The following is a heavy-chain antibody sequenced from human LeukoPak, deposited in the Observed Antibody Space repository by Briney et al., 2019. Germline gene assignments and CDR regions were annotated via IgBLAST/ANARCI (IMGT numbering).Heavy chain of an antibody. CDR3: ARTPYYDTSGIDY. J-gene: IGHJ4*02. CDR2: ISSTSTYL. V-gene: IGHV3-21*01. D-gene: IGHD3-22*01. Sequence: GGSLRLSCAASGFTFSSYSMNWVRLAPGKGLEWVSSISSTSTYLYYADSVMGRFTISRDNAKNSLYLQINSLGPEDTAVYYCARTPYYDTSGIDYWGQGTLVTVSS. CDR1: GFTFSSYS.